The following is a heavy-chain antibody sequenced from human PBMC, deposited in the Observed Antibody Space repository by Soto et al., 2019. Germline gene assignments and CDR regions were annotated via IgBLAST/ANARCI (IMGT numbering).Heavy chain of an antibody. CDR3: ATVITTDAAFDV. CDR1: GFTFSSYT. D-gene: IGHD3-3*01. V-gene: IGHV3-21*01. Sequence: EVQLVESGGGLVKTGGSLRLSCAATGFTFSSYTMNWVRQAPGNGLEWVSSISSRRSYIYYADSVKGRYTISRDNDKDSLSLQMNSLRGEDKAVYYCATVITTDAAFDVWGQGTIVTVDS. CDR2: ISSRRSYI. J-gene: IGHJ3*01.